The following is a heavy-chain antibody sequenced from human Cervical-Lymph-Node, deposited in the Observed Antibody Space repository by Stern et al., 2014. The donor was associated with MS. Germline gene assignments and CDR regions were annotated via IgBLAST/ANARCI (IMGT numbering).Heavy chain of an antibody. D-gene: IGHD4-17*01. CDR2: IYYGST. Sequence: LQESGPGLVKPSETLSLTCAVSGDSISGYYWNWIRQPPGKGLEWIGYIYYGSTNYNPSLRSRATLSVDTSKNQFSLKLTSVTAADTAIYYCARWGTTVTFRTFDFWGQGILVTVSS. J-gene: IGHJ4*02. CDR1: GDSISGYY. V-gene: IGHV4-59*01. CDR3: ARWGTTVTFRTFDF.